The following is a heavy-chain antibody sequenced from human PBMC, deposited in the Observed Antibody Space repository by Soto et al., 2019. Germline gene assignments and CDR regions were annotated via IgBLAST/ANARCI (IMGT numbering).Heavy chain of an antibody. Sequence: PSEILSLTCAVYGGSFSGYYWSWIRQPPGKGLEWIGEINHSGSTNYNPSLKSRVTISVDTSKNQFSLKLSSVTAADTAVYYCARATGVYDFWSGYSTPGPRMDVWGQGTTVTVSS. CDR3: ARATGVYDFWSGYSTPGPRMDV. J-gene: IGHJ6*02. CDR1: GGSFSGYY. CDR2: INHSGST. D-gene: IGHD3-3*01. V-gene: IGHV4-34*01.